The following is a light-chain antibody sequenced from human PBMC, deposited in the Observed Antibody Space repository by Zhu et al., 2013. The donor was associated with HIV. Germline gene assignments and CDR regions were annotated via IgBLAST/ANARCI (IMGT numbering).Light chain of an antibody. J-gene: IGKJ5*01. CDR2: GAA. CDR1: QSVSSD. V-gene: IGKV3-15*01. CDR3: HQSYITPLS. Sequence: DIGMTQSPGTLSASPGERVTLSCRANQSVSSDLAWYRQRPGQGPRLLIYGAATRAPGMSTRFSGSGSGTEFTLTISNLQSEDFAIYYCHQSYITPLSFGQGTRLEIK.